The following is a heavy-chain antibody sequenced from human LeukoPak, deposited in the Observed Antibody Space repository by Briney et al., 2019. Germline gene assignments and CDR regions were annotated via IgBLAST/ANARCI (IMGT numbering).Heavy chain of an antibody. CDR1: GFDFSTYS. Sequence: GGSLRLSCAASGFDFSTYSMNWVRQAPGKGLEWVSGINWNGDSTDYADSLKGRFTISRDNAKNSLYLQMNSLTAEDTALYYCARARLLDFYYYYMDVWGKGTTVTVSS. CDR2: INWNGDST. D-gene: IGHD3-3*01. J-gene: IGHJ6*03. CDR3: ARARLLDFYYYYMDV. V-gene: IGHV3-20*04.